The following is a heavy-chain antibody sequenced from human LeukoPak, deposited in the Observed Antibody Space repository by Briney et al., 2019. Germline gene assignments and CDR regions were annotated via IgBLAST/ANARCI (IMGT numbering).Heavy chain of an antibody. Sequence: GSLRLSCSASGFTFSSSPMHWVRQAPGKGLEYVSSINPSGSFVSYADFAKGRFTISRDNWRNTLHLQMNSLTPDDTAIYYCVREMGSGTHYCLEFWGQGALVTVSA. V-gene: IGHV3-64D*06. CDR1: GFTFSSSP. J-gene: IGHJ4*02. D-gene: IGHD3-10*01. CDR2: INPSGSFV. CDR3: VREMGSGTHYCLEF.